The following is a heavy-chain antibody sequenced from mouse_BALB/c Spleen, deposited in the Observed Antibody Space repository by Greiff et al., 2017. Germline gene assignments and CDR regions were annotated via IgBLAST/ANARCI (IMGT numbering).Heavy chain of an antibody. D-gene: IGHD2-1*01. CDR2: IWGDGST. Sequence: VKLVESGPGLVAPSQSLSITCTVSGFSLTGYGVNWVRQPPGKGLEWLGMIWGDGSTDYNSDLKSRLSISNDNSKSQVFLKMNSLQTDDTTRYYCAIYGNRSWFAYWGQGTLVTVSA. CDR1: GFSLTGYG. CDR3: AIYGNRSWFAY. J-gene: IGHJ3*01. V-gene: IGHV2-6-7*01.